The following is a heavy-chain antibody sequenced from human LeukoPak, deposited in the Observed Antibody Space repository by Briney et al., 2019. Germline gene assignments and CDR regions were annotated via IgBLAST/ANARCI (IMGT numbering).Heavy chain of an antibody. CDR1: GFTFSDYY. D-gene: IGHD3-10*01. CDR2: INSDGSST. CDR3: ARDHRGSGSRYYYYYMDV. J-gene: IGHJ6*03. V-gene: IGHV3-74*01. Sequence: GGSLRLSCAASGFTFSDYYMSWVRQAPGKGLEWVSGINSDGSSTSYADSVKGRFTIFRDNAKNTLYLQMNSLRAEDTAVYYCARDHRGSGSRYYYYYMDVWGKGTTVTISS.